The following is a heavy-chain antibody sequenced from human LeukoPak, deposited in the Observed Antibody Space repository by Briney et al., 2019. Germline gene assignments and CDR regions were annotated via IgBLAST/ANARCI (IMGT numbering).Heavy chain of an antibody. CDR2: IRYDGSNK. J-gene: IGHJ4*02. Sequence: PGGSLRLSCAASGFTFSSYGMHWVRQAPGKGLEWVAFIRYDGSNKYYADSVKGRFTISRGNSKNTLYLQMNSLRAEDTAVYYCARDLGYGDGYYFDYWGQGTLVTVSS. V-gene: IGHV3-30*02. CDR3: ARDLGYGDGYYFDY. D-gene: IGHD4-17*01. CDR1: GFTFSSYG.